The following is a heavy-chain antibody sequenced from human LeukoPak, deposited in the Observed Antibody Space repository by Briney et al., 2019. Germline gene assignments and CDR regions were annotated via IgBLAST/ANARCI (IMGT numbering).Heavy chain of an antibody. D-gene: IGHD6-13*01. CDR2: MNPNSGNT. CDR3: ARARARIAAAGTNWFDP. V-gene: IGHV1-8*01. Sequence: VASVKVSCKASGYTFTSYDINLVRQATGQGLEWIGWMNPNSGNTGYAQKFQGRVTMTRNTSISTAYMELSSLRSEDTAVYYCARARARIAAAGTNWFDPSGQGTLVTVSS. J-gene: IGHJ5*02. CDR1: GYTFTSYD.